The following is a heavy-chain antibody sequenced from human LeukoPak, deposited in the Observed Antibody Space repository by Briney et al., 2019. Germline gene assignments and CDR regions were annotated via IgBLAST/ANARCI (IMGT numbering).Heavy chain of an antibody. V-gene: IGHV4-59*01. Sequence: SETLSLTCTVSGGSIGSYYWSWIRQPPGKGLEWIGYIYYSGSTNYNPSLKSRVTISLDTSKNQFSMNLISVTAADTAVYYCAREGVAAAGKLDYWGQRTLDTVSS. J-gene: IGHJ4*02. CDR1: GGSIGSYY. D-gene: IGHD6-13*01. CDR3: AREGVAAAGKLDY. CDR2: IYYSGST.